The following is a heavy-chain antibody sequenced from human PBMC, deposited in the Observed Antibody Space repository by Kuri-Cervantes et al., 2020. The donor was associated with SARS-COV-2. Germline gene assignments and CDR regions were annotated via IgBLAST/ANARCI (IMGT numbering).Heavy chain of an antibody. Sequence: ASVKVSCKASDYTFSTYGITWVRQAPGQGLEWMGWISAYTGNTNYAQKLQGRVTLTTDTSTSTAYMELRSLRSDDTAVYYCARDHCSGTTCYLDYWGQGTLVTSPQ. D-gene: IGHD2-2*01. CDR3: ARDHCSGTTCYLDY. J-gene: IGHJ4*02. CDR1: DYTFSTYG. V-gene: IGHV1-18*01. CDR2: ISAYTGNT.